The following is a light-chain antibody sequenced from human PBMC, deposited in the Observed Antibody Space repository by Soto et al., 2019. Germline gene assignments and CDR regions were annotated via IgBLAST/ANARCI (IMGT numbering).Light chain of an antibody. J-gene: IGKJ4*01. CDR1: QGIAPY. CDR3: QKYNSAPLT. CDR2: ATS. Sequence: DVQMTQSPSSLSAFVGDRVTITCRASQGIAPYLAWFQQKPGKVPKLLIYATSTLQSGVPSRVSGSGSGTEFTLTIISLQPEDVATYYWQKYNSAPLTFGGGTKVEIK. V-gene: IGKV1-27*01.